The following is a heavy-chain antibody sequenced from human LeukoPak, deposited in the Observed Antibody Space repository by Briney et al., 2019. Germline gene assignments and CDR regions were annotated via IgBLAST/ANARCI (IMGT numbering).Heavy chain of an antibody. Sequence: ASVKVSCKASGYTFTGYYIHWVRQAPGQGLEWMGWINPNSGGTHYAQKFQGRVTITRNTSISTAYMELSSLRSEDTAVYYCARGRRGIGGGFDYWGQGTLVTVSS. V-gene: IGHV1-2*02. J-gene: IGHJ4*02. D-gene: IGHD3-10*01. CDR2: INPNSGGT. CDR3: ARGRRGIGGGFDY. CDR1: GYTFTGYY.